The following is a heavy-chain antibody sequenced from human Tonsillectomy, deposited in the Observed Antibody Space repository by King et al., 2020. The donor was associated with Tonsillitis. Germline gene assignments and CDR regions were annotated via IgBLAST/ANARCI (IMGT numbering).Heavy chain of an antibody. J-gene: IGHJ6*02. CDR2: IIPVFGIG. Sequence: VQLVQSGAEVKKPGSSVKVSCKASGSTFSTFAISWVRQAPGQGLEWMGGIIPVFGIGNYAQKFQGRVTITADESTSTAYMELSSLRSEDTAVYYCARDSHAKRPPHDNYYYGMDVWGQGTTVTVSS. CDR3: ARDSHAKRPPHDNYYYGMDV. V-gene: IGHV1-69*01. D-gene: IGHD1-1*01. CDR1: GSTFSTFA.